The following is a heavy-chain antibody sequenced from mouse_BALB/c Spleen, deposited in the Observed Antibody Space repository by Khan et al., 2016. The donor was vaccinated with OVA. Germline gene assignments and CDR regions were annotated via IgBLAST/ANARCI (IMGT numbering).Heavy chain of an antibody. J-gene: IGHJ3*01. Sequence: VQLKQSGAELVRPGASVKISCKAFGYTFTNHHINWVKQRPGQGLDWIGYINPYNDYTNYNQKFKDKATLTVDKSSSTAYMELSSLTSEDSAVYYCANPRQLGLMGGFAYWGQGTLVTVSA. CDR3: ANPRQLGLMGGFAY. CDR1: GYTFTNHH. V-gene: IGHV1S45*01. CDR2: INPYNDYT. D-gene: IGHD3-2*01.